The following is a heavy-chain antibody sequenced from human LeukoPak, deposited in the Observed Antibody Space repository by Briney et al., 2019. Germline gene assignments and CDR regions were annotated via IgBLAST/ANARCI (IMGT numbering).Heavy chain of an antibody. D-gene: IGHD2-2*01. V-gene: IGHV1-18*01. J-gene: IGHJ6*02. CDR3: ARDVAAMQYCSSTSCSTNYYYYYGMDV. Sequence: GASVKVSCKASGYTFTSYGISWVRQAPGQGLEWMGWISAYNGNTNYAQKLQGRVTMTTDTSTSTAYMELRSLRSDDTAVYYCARDVAAMQYCSSTSCSTNYYYYYGMDVWGQGTTVTVSS. CDR1: GYTFTSYG. CDR2: ISAYNGNT.